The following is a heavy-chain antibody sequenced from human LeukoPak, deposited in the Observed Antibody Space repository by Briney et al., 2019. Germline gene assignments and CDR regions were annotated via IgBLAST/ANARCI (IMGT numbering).Heavy chain of an antibody. Sequence: GGSLRLSCAASGFTFDDYAMHWVRQAPGKGLEWVSLITRDGGSTYYADSVKGRFTISRDNSKNSLYLQMNSLRTEDTALYYCAKDHQHTSAYDAFDIWGQGTMVTVSS. CDR1: GFTFDDYA. V-gene: IGHV3-43*02. D-gene: IGHD3-22*01. CDR2: ITRDGGST. CDR3: AKDHQHTSAYDAFDI. J-gene: IGHJ3*02.